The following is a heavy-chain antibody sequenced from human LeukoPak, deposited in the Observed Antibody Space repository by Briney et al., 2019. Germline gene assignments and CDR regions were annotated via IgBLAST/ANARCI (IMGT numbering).Heavy chain of an antibody. D-gene: IGHD1-26*01. V-gene: IGHV1-46*01. CDR2: INPSGGST. Sequence: ASVRVSCKASGYTFTSYYMHWVRQAPGQGLEWMGIINPSGGSTSYAQKFQGRVTMTRDTSTSTVYMELSSLRSEDTAVYYCAREGGSINLDYWGQGTLVTVSS. J-gene: IGHJ4*02. CDR3: AREGGSINLDY. CDR1: GYTFTSYY.